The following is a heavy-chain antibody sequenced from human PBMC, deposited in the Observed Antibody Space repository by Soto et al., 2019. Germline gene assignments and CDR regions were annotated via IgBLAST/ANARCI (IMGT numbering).Heavy chain of an antibody. V-gene: IGHV1-18*04. D-gene: IGHD6-13*01. CDR3: ARDPSLSSWRKMDL. CDR1: GYTFHNHG. CDR2: ISGLDGKT. Sequence: ASVKVSCKASGYTFHNHGISWVRQAPGQGLEWLGWISGLDGKTKYAQRLQGRVTMTADTSTSTAYMELRSRRSDDTAVYYCARDPSLSSWRKMDLWGQGTLVTVSS. J-gene: IGHJ5*02.